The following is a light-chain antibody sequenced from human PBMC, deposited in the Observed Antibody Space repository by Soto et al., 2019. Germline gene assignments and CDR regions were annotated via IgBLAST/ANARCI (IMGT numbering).Light chain of an antibody. CDR1: QSVFSF. CDR3: QQYGSSPTWT. Sequence: EIVLTQSPATLSLPPGERATLSCSASQSVFSFLAWYQQKPGQAPRLLIYGASSRATGIPDRFSGSGSGADFTLTISRLEPEDFAVYYCQQYGSSPTWTFGQGTKVDIK. V-gene: IGKV3-20*01. CDR2: GAS. J-gene: IGKJ1*01.